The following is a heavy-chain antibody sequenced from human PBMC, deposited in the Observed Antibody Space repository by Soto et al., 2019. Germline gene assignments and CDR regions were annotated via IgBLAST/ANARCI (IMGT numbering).Heavy chain of an antibody. CDR3: AKLSHYDILTGYPRWFDP. CDR2: ISGSGGST. D-gene: IGHD3-9*01. V-gene: IGHV3-23*01. Sequence: GGSLRLSCAASGFTFSSYAMSWVRQAPGKGLEWVSAISGSGGSTYYADSVKGRFTISRDNSKNTLYLQMNSLRAEDTAVYYCAKLSHYDILTGYPRWFDPWGQGTLVTVSS. CDR1: GFTFSSYA. J-gene: IGHJ5*02.